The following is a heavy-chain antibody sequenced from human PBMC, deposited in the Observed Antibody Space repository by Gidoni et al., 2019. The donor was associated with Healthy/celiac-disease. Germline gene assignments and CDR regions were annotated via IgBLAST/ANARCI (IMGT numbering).Heavy chain of an antibody. D-gene: IGHD6-6*01. Sequence: EVQLVESGGGLVQPGGSLRLPCAASGFTFSSYSLNWVRQAPGKRLEWVSNISSSSSTIYYADSVKSRFTISRDNAKKSLYLQMNSLRAEDTAVYYCARDDRPYSSSSYYWYFDLWGRGTLVTVSS. V-gene: IGHV3-48*01. CDR2: ISSSSSTI. CDR1: GFTFSSYS. J-gene: IGHJ2*01. CDR3: ARDDRPYSSSSYYWYFDL.